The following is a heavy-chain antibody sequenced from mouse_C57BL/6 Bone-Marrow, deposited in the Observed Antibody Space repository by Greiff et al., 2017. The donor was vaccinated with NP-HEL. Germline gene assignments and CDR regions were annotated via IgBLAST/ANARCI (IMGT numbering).Heavy chain of an antibody. Sequence: EVKLVESGPGMVKPSQSLSLTCTVTGYSITSGYDWHWIRHFPGNKLECMGYISYSGSTNYNPSLKSRISLTHDTSKNHFFLKLNSVTTEDTATNYCARGRNYRYAMDYGGQGTSATVSS. D-gene: IGHD2-12*01. CDR3: ARGRNYRYAMDY. CDR1: GYSITSGYD. V-gene: IGHV3-1*01. J-gene: IGHJ4*01. CDR2: ISYSGST.